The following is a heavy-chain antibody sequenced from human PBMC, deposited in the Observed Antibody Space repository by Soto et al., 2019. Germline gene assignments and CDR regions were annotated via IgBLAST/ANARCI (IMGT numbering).Heavy chain of an antibody. CDR3: ARDKISHDYIWWSYRETNAFDI. D-gene: IGHD3-16*02. Sequence: QVQLQESGPGLVKPSQTLSLTCTVSGGSISSGGYYWSWIRQHPGKGLEWIGYIYYSGSTYYNPSLKSRVTISVDTSKNQFSLKLSSVTAAGTAVYYCARDKISHDYIWWSYRETNAFDIWGQGTMVTVSS. V-gene: IGHV4-31*03. CDR1: GGSISSGGYY. J-gene: IGHJ3*02. CDR2: IYYSGST.